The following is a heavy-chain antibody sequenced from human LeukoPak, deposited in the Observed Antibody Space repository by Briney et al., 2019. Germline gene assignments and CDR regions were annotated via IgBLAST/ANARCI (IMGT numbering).Heavy chain of an antibody. Sequence: PGGSLRLSCAASGFTFSSYWMSWVRQAPGKGLEWVANIKQDGSDKYYVDSVKGRFTISRDNAKNTLYLQMDSLRAEDTAVYYCVTSGWFYYFDYWGQGTLVTVSS. V-gene: IGHV3-7*02. CDR2: IKQDGSDK. CDR1: GFTFSSYW. J-gene: IGHJ4*02. CDR3: VTSGWFYYFDY. D-gene: IGHD6-19*01.